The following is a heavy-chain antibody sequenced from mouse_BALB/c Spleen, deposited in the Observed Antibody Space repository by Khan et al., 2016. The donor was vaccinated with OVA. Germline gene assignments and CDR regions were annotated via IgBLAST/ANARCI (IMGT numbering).Heavy chain of an antibody. D-gene: IGHD1-1*01. CDR2: INTGGDYI. Sequence: EVELVESGGDLVKPGGSLKLSCAASGFTFSTYAMSWVRQTPDKRLEWVATINTGGDYIYYPDSVKGRFTISRDNAKNTLYLQMSSLRSEDTARDYCGNHSYGPFAYWGQGTLVTVSA. CDR3: GNHSYGPFAY. CDR1: GFTFSTYA. V-gene: IGHV5-6*01. J-gene: IGHJ3*01.